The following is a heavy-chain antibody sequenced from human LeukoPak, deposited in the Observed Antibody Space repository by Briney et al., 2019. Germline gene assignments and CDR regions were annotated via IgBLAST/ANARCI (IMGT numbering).Heavy chain of an antibody. CDR1: GGSLSSYY. Sequence: SETLSLTCTVSGGSLSSYYWSWIRQPPGKGLEWIGYIYYSGSTNYNPSLKSRVTISVDTSKNQFSLKLSSVTAADTAVYYCARHRASDYPDILTGYFDYWGQGTLVTVSS. J-gene: IGHJ4*02. CDR3: ARHRASDYPDILTGYFDY. CDR2: IYYSGST. V-gene: IGHV4-59*08. D-gene: IGHD3-9*01.